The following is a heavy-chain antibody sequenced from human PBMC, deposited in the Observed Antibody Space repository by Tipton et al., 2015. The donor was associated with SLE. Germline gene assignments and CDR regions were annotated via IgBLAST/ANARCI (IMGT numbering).Heavy chain of an antibody. J-gene: IGHJ3*02. Sequence: TLSLTCTVSGGSISSSSYYWAWIRQPPGKGLEWIGSVYSSGNTNYNPSLKSRVTMSVDTSKNQFSLHLNSVTAADTAVYYWARHKAAYCGGDCYSYSFDIWGQGTMVTVSS. V-gene: IGHV4-39*07. CDR3: ARHKAAYCGGDCYSYSFDI. D-gene: IGHD2-21*01. CDR1: GGSISSSSYY. CDR2: VYSSGNT.